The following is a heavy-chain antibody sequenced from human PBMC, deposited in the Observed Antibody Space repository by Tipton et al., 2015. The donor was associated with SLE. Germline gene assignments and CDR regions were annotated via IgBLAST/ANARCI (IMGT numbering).Heavy chain of an antibody. J-gene: IGHJ4*02. D-gene: IGHD2-2*01. CDR3: ARKNCSSNICPWEY. V-gene: IGHV4-34*01. CDR1: GGSFSGYY. Sequence: TLSLTCAVYGGSFSGYYWSWIRQPPGKGLEWIGKINHSGSTNYNPSLKRRVTITVDTSRNQHSLKLSSSTAADTAVYHCARKNCSSNICPWEYWDQRTLVTVSP. CDR2: INHSGST.